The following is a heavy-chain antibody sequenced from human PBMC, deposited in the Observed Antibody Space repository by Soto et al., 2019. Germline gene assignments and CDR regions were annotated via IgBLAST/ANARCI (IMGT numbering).Heavy chain of an antibody. CDR1: GFTFSSYG. CDR3: ARVGAWGPGYSSGWYWF. J-gene: IGHJ4*02. Sequence: GGSLRLSCAASGFTFSSYGMHWVRQAPGKGLEWVAVIWYDGSNKYYADSVKGRFTISRDNSKNTLYLQMNSLRAEDTAVYYCARVGAWGPGYSSGWYWFWGQGTLVTVSS. D-gene: IGHD6-19*01. V-gene: IGHV3-33*01. CDR2: IWYDGSNK.